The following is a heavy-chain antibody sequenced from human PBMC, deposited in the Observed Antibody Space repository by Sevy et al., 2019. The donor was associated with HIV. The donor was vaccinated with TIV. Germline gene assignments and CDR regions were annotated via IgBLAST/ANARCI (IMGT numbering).Heavy chain of an antibody. V-gene: IGHV3-7*01. D-gene: IGHD3-9*01. CDR1: GFSFNNHW. CDR2: IKHDGSEK. Sequence: GGSLRLSCAASGFSFNNHWMSWVRQAPEKGLEWVANIKHDGSEKYYADSLEGRFAVSRDNAKNSLFLQINSLRVEGTVVYFCARLPTGLQSFNYLLSTYFDTWGQGTLVIVSS. J-gene: IGHJ4*02. CDR3: ARLPTGLQSFNYLLSTYFDT.